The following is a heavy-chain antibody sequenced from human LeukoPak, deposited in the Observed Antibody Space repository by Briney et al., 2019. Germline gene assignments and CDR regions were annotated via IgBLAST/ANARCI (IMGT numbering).Heavy chain of an antibody. Sequence: PSETLSLTCTVSGGSISGHYWTWIRQPPGKGLEWIGQIHYSGRPDYNPSLKSRVTISVDTSKNQFSLKLSSVTAADTAVYYCAREPDYGGNEIMIDYWGQGTLVTVSS. CDR3: AREPDYGGNEIMIDY. D-gene: IGHD4-23*01. CDR2: IHYSGRP. CDR1: GGSISGHY. V-gene: IGHV4-59*11. J-gene: IGHJ4*02.